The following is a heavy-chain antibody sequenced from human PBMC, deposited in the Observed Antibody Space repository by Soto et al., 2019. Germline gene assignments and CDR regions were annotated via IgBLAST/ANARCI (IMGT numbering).Heavy chain of an antibody. CDR3: AKDIVVTEITCILDE. J-gene: IGHJ4*02. CDR2: INYNSVSI. V-gene: IGHV3-9*01. D-gene: IGHD3-22*01. CDR1: GFTFDDYA. Sequence: EVRLVASGGGLVQPGRSLRLSCAASGFTFDDYALHWVRQAPGKGLEWVSFINYNSVSIGYADSVRGRFTVPRDNAKNSLHLQMNSLRNEDTGYYFLAKDIVVTEITCILDEWGRGTLVSVSS.